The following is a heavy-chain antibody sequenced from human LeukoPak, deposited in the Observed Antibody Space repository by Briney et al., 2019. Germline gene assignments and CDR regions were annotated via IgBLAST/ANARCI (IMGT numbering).Heavy chain of an antibody. V-gene: IGHV1-58*02. CDR1: GFTFTSSA. CDR2: IVVGSGNT. D-gene: IGHD3-22*01. Sequence: SVKVSCKASGFTFTSSAMQWVLQARGQRLEWIGWIVVGSGNTNYAQKFQERVTITRDMSTSTAYMELSSLRSEDTAVYYCAVRNYYDSSGYYSYWGQGTLVTVSS. J-gene: IGHJ4*02. CDR3: AVRNYYDSSGYYSY.